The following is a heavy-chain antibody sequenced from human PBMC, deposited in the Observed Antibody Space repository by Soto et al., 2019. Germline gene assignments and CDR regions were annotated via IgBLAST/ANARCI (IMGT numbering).Heavy chain of an antibody. CDR1: GFTFSSYS. D-gene: IGHD5-12*01. V-gene: IGHV3-48*01. J-gene: IGHJ5*02. Sequence: EVQLVESGGGLVQPGGSLRLSCAASGFTFSSYSMNWVRQAPGKGLEWVSYISSSSSTIYYADSVKGRFTISRDNAKNSLYLQMNCLRAEDTAVYYCARERGYSGYDSGWFDPWGQGTLVTVSS. CDR3: ARERGYSGYDSGWFDP. CDR2: ISSSSSTI.